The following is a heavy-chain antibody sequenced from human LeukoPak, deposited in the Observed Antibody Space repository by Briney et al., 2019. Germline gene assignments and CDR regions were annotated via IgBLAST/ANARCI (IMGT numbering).Heavy chain of an antibody. D-gene: IGHD5-12*01. CDR3: ARIGVDMVATITGGTDY. J-gene: IGHJ4*02. V-gene: IGHV1-2*02. CDR1: GFPFTGYY. CDR2: INPNSGGT. Sequence: GASVKVSCKASGFPFTGYYIHWVRQAPGQGLEWVGWINPNSGGTNFAQKFQGRVTMTRDTSISTAYMDLSRLRSDDTAVYYCARIGVDMVATITGGTDYWGQGTLVTVSS.